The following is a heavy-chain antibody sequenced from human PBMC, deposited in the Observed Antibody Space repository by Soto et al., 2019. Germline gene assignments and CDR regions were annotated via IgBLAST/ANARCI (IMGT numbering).Heavy chain of an antibody. CDR2: IIPIFGTA. J-gene: IGHJ4*02. D-gene: IGHD6-6*01. V-gene: IGHV1-69*13. Sequence: ASVKVSCKASGGTFSSYSSSWVRQAPGQGLEWMGGIIPIFGTANYAQKFQGRVTITADESTSTAYMEPSSLRSEDTAVYYCAIEYSSSPPYYPIGYWGQGTLVTVSS. CDR3: AIEYSSSPPYYPIGY. CDR1: GGTFSSYS.